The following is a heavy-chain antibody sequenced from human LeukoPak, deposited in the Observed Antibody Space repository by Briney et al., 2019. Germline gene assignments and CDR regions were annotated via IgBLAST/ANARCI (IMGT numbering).Heavy chain of an antibody. CDR3: ARGYIAAFDY. D-gene: IGHD6-25*01. V-gene: IGHV3-30-3*01. CDR1: GFTPSSYV. J-gene: IGHJ4*02. Sequence: VGSLRLSPAPSGFTPSSYVMHSVRQAPGKGVEWVAVISYDGSNKYYADTVKGRFTISRENSKSTLYLQMCSLRAEDTAVYYCARGYIAAFDYWGQGTLVTVSS. CDR2: ISYDGSNK.